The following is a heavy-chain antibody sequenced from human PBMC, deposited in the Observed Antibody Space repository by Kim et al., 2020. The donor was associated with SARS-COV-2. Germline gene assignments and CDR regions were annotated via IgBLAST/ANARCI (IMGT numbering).Heavy chain of an antibody. Sequence: VKGRFTISRDNAKNSLYLQMNSLRAEDTAVYYCARDYTPSIIRGLDAFDIWGQGTMVTVSS. D-gene: IGHD3-16*01. J-gene: IGHJ3*02. CDR3: ARDYTPSIIRGLDAFDI. V-gene: IGHV3-11*04.